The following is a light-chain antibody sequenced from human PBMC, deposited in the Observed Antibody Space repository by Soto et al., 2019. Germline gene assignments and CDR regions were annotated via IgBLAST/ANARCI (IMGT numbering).Light chain of an antibody. CDR2: DVN. CDR1: SSDVGFYNY. J-gene: IGLJ1*01. CDR3: CSYAGTVAYV. Sequence: QSVLTQPASVSGSPGQSIAISCTGTSSDVGFYNYVSWYQQHPGKAPKLMVYDVNNRPSGVSNRFSGSKSGNTASLTISGLQAEDEADYFCCSYAGTVAYVFGTGTKVTVL. V-gene: IGLV2-14*03.